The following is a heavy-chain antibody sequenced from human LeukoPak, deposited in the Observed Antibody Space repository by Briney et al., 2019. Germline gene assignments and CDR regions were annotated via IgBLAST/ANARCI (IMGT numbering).Heavy chain of an antibody. J-gene: IGHJ4*02. Sequence: GRSLRLSCAASGFTFDDYAMHWVRQAPGKGLEWVSAISGSGGSTYYADSVKGRFTISRDNSKNTLYLQMNSLRAEDTAVYYCAKSDYGDLLPDYWGQGTLVTVSS. D-gene: IGHD4-17*01. V-gene: IGHV3-23*01. CDR3: AKSDYGDLLPDY. CDR1: GFTFDDYA. CDR2: ISGSGGST.